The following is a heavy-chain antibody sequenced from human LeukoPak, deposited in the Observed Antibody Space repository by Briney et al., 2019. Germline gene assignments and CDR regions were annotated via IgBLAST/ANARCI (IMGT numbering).Heavy chain of an antibody. CDR3: ARDLHWAFDY. V-gene: IGHV3-21*01. D-gene: IGHD3-16*01. J-gene: IGHJ4*02. Sequence: GGSLRLSCAASGFTFSAYSMNWVRQAPGKGLEWVSSAGTSSSYIYYADSVKGRFTISRDNAKNSLYLQMNSLRAEDTAVYYCARDLHWAFDYWGQGTLVTVSS. CDR2: AGTSSSYI. CDR1: GFTFSAYS.